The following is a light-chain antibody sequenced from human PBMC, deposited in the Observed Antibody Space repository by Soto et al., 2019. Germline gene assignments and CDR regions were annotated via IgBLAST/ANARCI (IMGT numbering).Light chain of an antibody. CDR3: AAWDDNLSGVE. CDR1: SSNIARNS. CDR2: DNN. Sequence: QSVLTQPPSASGTPGQRVTISCSGSSSNIARNSVNWYQQLPGTAPKLLIYDNNQRPSGVPDRFSGSKSGTSASLAISGLQSEDEADYYCAAWDDNLSGVEFGGGTKLTVL. J-gene: IGLJ2*01. V-gene: IGLV1-44*01.